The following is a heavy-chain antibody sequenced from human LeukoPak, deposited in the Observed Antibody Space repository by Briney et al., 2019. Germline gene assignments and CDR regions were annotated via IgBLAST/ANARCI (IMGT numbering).Heavy chain of an antibody. J-gene: IGHJ1*01. CDR3: ARGALKEFQH. Sequence: ASVKVSCKASGYTFTKYDINWVRQATGQGLEWMGWMNPKSGNTGHAQKFQGRVTITTDESTSTAYMELSSLRSEDTAVYYCARGALKEFQHWGQGTLVTVSS. CDR1: GYTFTKYD. V-gene: IGHV1-8*03. D-gene: IGHD6-6*01. CDR2: MNPKSGNT.